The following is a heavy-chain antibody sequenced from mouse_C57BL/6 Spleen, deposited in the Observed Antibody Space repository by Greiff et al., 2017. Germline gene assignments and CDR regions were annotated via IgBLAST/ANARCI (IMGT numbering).Heavy chain of an antibody. Sequence: QVQLQQSGPELVKPGASVKISCKASGYAFSSSWMNWVKQRPGKGLEWIGRIYPGDGGTNYNGKFKVKATLTADKSSSTAYMQHSSLTYEDATVYFCASLWGDYWGQGTSVTVSS. D-gene: IGHD1-1*02. CDR2: IYPGDGGT. J-gene: IGHJ4*01. V-gene: IGHV1-82*01. CDR1: GYAFSSSW. CDR3: ASLWGDY.